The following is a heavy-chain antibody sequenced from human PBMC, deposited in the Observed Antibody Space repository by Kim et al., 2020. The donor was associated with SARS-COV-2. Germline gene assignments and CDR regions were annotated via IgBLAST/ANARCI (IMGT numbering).Heavy chain of an antibody. J-gene: IGHJ6*03. D-gene: IGHD1-7*01. CDR3: ARVAMELRFYYYYYMDV. V-gene: IGHV3-48*03. CDR1: GFTFSSYE. Sequence: GGSLRLSCAASGFTFSSYEMNWVRQAPGKGLEWVSYISSSGSTIYYADSVKGRFTISRDNDKNSLYLQMNSLRAEDTAVYYCARVAMELRFYYYYYMDVWGKGTTVTVSS. CDR2: ISSSGSTI.